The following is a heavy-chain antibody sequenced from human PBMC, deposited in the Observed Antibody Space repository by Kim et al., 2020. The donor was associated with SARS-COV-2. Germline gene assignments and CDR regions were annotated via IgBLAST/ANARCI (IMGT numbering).Heavy chain of an antibody. D-gene: IGHD2-15*01. CDR2: IKSKTDGGTT. CDR1: GFTFNNAW. V-gene: IGHV3-15*01. Sequence: GGSLRLSCAASGFTFNNAWMSWVRQAPGKGLEWVGRIKSKTDGGTTDYAAPVKGRFTISRDDSKNTLYLQMNSLKTEDTAMYYCTTPNFYCSGGNCPFEYWGQGTLVTVSS. CDR3: TTPNFYCSGGNCPFEY. J-gene: IGHJ4*02.